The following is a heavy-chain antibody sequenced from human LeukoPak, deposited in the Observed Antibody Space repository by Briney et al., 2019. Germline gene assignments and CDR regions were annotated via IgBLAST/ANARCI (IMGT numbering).Heavy chain of an antibody. CDR1: GFTFRRYW. Sequence: PGGSLRLSCAASGFTFRRYWMHWVRQAPGKGLVWVSRINSDGSSTSYADSVKGRFTISRDNAKKTLYLQMNSLRAEDTAVYYCATIGSSSWLPFDYWGQGTLVTVSS. V-gene: IGHV3-74*01. D-gene: IGHD6-13*01. CDR2: INSDGSST. CDR3: ATIGSSSWLPFDY. J-gene: IGHJ4*02.